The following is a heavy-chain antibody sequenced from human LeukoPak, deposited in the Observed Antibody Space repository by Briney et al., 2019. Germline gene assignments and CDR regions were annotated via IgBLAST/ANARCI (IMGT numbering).Heavy chain of an antibody. Sequence: PSETLSLTCTVSGGSISSYYWSWLRQPAGKGLEWIGRIYTSGSTNYNPSLKSRVTMSVDTSKNQFSLKLSSVTAADTAVCYCARDRFLEWLSDYWGQGTLVTVSS. V-gene: IGHV4-4*07. D-gene: IGHD3-3*01. CDR3: ARDRFLEWLSDY. J-gene: IGHJ4*02. CDR1: GGSISSYY. CDR2: IYTSGST.